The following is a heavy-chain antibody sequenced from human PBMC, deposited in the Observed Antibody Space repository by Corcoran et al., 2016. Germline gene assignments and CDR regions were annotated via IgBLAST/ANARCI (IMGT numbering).Heavy chain of an antibody. D-gene: IGHD2-15*01. V-gene: IGHV4-39*07. CDR3: AREKTGLHNWFDP. Sequence: QLQLQESGPGLVKPSETLSLTCTVSGGSISSSSYYWGWIRQPPGKGLEWIGSIYYSGSTYYNPSLKSRVTISVDTSKNQFSLKLSSVTAADTAVYYCAREKTGLHNWFDPWGQGTLVTVSS. CDR1: GGSISSSSYY. CDR2: IYYSGST. J-gene: IGHJ5*02.